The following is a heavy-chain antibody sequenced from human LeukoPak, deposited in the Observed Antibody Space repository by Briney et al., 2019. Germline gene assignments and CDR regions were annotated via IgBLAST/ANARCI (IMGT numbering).Heavy chain of an antibody. CDR2: ISAYNGNT. D-gene: IGHD1-7*01. CDR1: GYTFTSYG. J-gene: IGHJ4*02. Sequence: ALVKVSCKASGYTFTSYGISWVRQAPGQGLEWMGWISAYNGNTNYAQKLQGRVTMTTDTSTSTAYMELRSLRSDDTAVYYCARFSITGTTTDYWGQGTLVTVSS. V-gene: IGHV1-18*01. CDR3: ARFSITGTTTDY.